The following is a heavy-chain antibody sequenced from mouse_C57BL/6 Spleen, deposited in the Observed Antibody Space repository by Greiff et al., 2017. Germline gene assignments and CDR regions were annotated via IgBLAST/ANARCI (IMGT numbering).Heavy chain of an antibody. CDR1: GFNITDYY. J-gene: IGHJ3*01. D-gene: IGHD1-1*01. CDR3: TTSFTTVGAY. Sequence: EVKLMESGAELVRPGASVKLSCTASGFNITDYYMHWVKQRPEQGLEWIGRIDPEDGDPEYAPKFQGKDTMTADTSSNTAYLQLSSLTSEDTAVYYCTTSFTTVGAYWGQGTLVTVAA. CDR2: IDPEDGDP. V-gene: IGHV14-1*01.